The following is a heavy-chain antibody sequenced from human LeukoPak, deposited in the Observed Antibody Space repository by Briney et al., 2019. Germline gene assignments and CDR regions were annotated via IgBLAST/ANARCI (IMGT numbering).Heavy chain of an antibody. J-gene: IGHJ6*02. CDR1: GFTFTSYG. CDR2: ISAYNGNT. V-gene: IGHV1-18*01. D-gene: IGHD2-2*01. Sequence: ASVKVSCKASGFTFTSYGISWVRQAPGQGLEWLGWISAYNGNTEYAQNFQGRVTMTTDTSTSTAHMELRSLKSDDTAVYYCARGSGGVPAAMQSGYYYGMDVWGQGTTVTVSS. CDR3: ARGSGGVPAAMQSGYYYGMDV.